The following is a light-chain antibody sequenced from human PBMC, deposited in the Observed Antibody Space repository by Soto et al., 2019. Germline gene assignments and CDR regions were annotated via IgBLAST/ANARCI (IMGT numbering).Light chain of an antibody. V-gene: IGLV2-14*01. CDR1: SSDVGGYNY. CDR3: SSYTSSTSRV. J-gene: IGLJ1*01. Sequence: QSALTQPASVSGSPGQSITISCTGTSSDVGGYNYVSWYQQHPGKAPNLIIYDVSNRPSGVSNRFSGSKSGNTASLTISGLKAEDEADYYCSSYTSSTSRVFGTGTKLTVL. CDR2: DVS.